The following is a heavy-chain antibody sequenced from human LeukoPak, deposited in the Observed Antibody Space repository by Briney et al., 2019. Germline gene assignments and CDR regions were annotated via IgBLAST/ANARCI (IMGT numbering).Heavy chain of an antibody. J-gene: IGHJ4*02. CDR3: ARVEASYCTNGVCPLAY. Sequence: ASVKVSCKASGGTFNNYAISWVRQAPGQGLEWMGGIIPILSTANYARRFQGRVTITADKSTSTAYMELSSLRSEDTAVYYCARVEASYCTNGVCPLAYWGQGTLVTVSS. CDR1: GGTFNNYA. V-gene: IGHV1-69*06. D-gene: IGHD2-8*01. CDR2: IIPILSTA.